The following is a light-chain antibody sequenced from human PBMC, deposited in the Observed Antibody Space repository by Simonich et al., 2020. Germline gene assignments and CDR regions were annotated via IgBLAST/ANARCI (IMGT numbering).Light chain of an antibody. CDR1: QSVSSN. V-gene: IGKV3-15*01. Sequence: EIVMTQSPATLSVSPGERATLSCRASQSVSSNLAWYQQKPGHAPRLLIYGASTRATGIPARFSGSVSGTEFTLTISSMQSEDFAVYYCQQYNNWPRRTFGQGTKVEIK. CDR2: GAS. CDR3: QQYNNWPRRT. J-gene: IGKJ1*01.